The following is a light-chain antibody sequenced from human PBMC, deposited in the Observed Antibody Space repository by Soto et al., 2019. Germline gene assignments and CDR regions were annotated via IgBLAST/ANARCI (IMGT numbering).Light chain of an antibody. V-gene: IGKV3D-20*02. J-gene: IGKJ3*01. CDR2: GAS. Sequence: EIVLTQSPGTLSLSPGERATLSCRASQSVSSSYLAWDEQKPVQAPRLLIYGASSRATGIPDRFSGSGSGTDFTLTISSLEPEDFAVYYCQQRSNWPSFGPGTKVD. CDR1: QSVSSSY. CDR3: QQRSNWPS.